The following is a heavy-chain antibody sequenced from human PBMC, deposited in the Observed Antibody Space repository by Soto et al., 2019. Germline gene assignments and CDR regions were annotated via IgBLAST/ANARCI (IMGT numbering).Heavy chain of an antibody. CDR2: ISYDGSNK. Sequence: PGGSLRLSCAASGFTFSSYAMHWVRQAPGKGLEWVAVISYDGSNKYYADSVKGRFTISRDNSKNTLYLQMNSLRAEDTAVYYCARDHRRGSCYNYYYYSMDVSGQGTKVTVSS. CDR3: ARDHRRGSCYNYYYYSMDV. CDR1: GFTFSSYA. D-gene: IGHD6-13*01. J-gene: IGHJ6*02. V-gene: IGHV3-30-3*01.